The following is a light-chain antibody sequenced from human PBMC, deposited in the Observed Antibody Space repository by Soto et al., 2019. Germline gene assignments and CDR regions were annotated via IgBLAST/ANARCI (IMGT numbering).Light chain of an antibody. CDR3: QQYGTSPLT. Sequence: SVLPESRGTMYISPGERATLSCRASQGVSSNYLAWYQQKPGQAPRLLFFGASIRATGIPDRFSGSGSGTDFTLTISRLEPEDVAVYYCQQYGTSPLTFGGGTKVDIK. CDR1: QGVSSNY. CDR2: GAS. J-gene: IGKJ4*01. V-gene: IGKV3-20*01.